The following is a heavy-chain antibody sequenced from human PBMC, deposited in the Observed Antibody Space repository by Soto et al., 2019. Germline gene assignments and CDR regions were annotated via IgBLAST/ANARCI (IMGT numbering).Heavy chain of an antibody. V-gene: IGHV2-5*01. J-gene: IGHJ4*02. CDR2: VYWNDDK. D-gene: IGHD1-20*01. CDR3: ARRPFNNIAYFDY. CDR1: GFSLSTNGVG. Sequence: QITLKESGPTLVKPTQTLTLACTVSGFSLSTNGVGVGWIRQPPGKALEWLAIVYWNDDKRYSPSLESRLTIARDTSKNQVALTITNMDPVDTGTYYCARRPFNNIAYFDYWGQGTLVTVSS.